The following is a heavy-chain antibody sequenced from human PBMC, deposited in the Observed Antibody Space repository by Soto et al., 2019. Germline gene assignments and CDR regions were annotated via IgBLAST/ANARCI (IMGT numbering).Heavy chain of an antibody. CDR2: INHSGST. D-gene: IGHD3-10*01. J-gene: IGHJ3*02. Sequence: PSETLSLTCAVYGGSFSGYYWSWIRQPPGKGLEWIGEINHSGSTNYNPSLKSRVTISVDTSKNQFSLKLSSVTAADTAVYYCARYLFAYGSGSYFDAFDIWGQGTMVTVSS. V-gene: IGHV4-34*01. CDR3: ARYLFAYGSGSYFDAFDI. CDR1: GGSFSGYY.